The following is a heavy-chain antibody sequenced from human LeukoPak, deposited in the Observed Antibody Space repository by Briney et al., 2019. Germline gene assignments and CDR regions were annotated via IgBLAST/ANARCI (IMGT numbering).Heavy chain of an antibody. Sequence: ASVKVSCKASGYTFTSYAMHWVRQAPAQRLEWMGWINAGNGNTKYSQKFQGIVTITRDTSASTAYMELSSLRSEDTAVYYCARGSYGNWFDPWGQGTLVTVSS. CDR1: GYTFTSYA. V-gene: IGHV1-3*01. CDR2: INAGNGNT. CDR3: ARGSYGNWFDP. D-gene: IGHD5-18*01. J-gene: IGHJ5*02.